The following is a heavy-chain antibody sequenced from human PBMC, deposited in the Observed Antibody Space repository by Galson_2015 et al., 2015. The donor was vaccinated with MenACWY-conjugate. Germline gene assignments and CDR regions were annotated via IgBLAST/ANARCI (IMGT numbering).Heavy chain of an antibody. CDR3: ARGVNLASMAGY. CDR1: GGSINSYF. V-gene: IGHV4-59*01. D-gene: IGHD3-3*02. Sequence: ETLSLTCTVSGGSINSYFWSWIRQPPGKGLEWIGYMYYSGSANYNPSLKSRVTISVDTSKNQFSLTMTSVTAADTAVYYCARGVNLASMAGYWGQGTLVTVSS. CDR2: MYYSGSA. J-gene: IGHJ4*02.